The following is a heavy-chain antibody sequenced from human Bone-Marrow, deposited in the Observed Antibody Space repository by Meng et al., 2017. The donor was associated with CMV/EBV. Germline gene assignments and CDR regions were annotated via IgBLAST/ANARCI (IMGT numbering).Heavy chain of an antibody. CDR1: GFTFSSYA. Sequence: GESLKIYCAASGFTFSSYAMSWVRQAPGKGLECVSTISSSGNTKYYADSVRGRFTISSDNNKNSLYLQMNSLRAEHTALYYCARGSFCNSVSCEGIYCYGMDVWGQGTTVTVSS. J-gene: IGHJ6*02. V-gene: IGHV3-48*03. CDR2: ISSSGNTK. D-gene: IGHD5/OR15-5a*01. CDR3: ARGSFCNSVSCEGIYCYGMDV.